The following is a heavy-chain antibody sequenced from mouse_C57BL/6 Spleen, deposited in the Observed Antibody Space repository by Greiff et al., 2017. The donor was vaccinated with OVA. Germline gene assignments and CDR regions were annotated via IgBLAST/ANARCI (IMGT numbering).Heavy chain of an antibody. J-gene: IGHJ4*01. V-gene: IGHV1-80*01. D-gene: IGHD1-1*01. Sequence: VQLQESGAELVKPGASVKISCKASGYAFSSYWMNWVKQRPGQGLEWIGQIYPGDGDTNYNGKFKGKATLTADKSSSTAYMQLSRLTSEDAAVYFCESDDGSSNYYARDYWGQGTSVTVSS. CDR2: IYPGDGDT. CDR3: ESDDGSSNYYARDY. CDR1: GYAFSSYW.